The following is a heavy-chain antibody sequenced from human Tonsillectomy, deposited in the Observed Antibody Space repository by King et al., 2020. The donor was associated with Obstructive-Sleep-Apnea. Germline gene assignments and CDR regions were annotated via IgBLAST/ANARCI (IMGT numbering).Heavy chain of an antibody. CDR2: IYTVGST. CDR3: ARVSQWFYYYGMDV. Sequence: VQLVESGGGLVQPGGSLRLSCAASGFTVSSNYMTWVRQAPGKGLEWVSVIYTVGSTYYADSVKGRFTISRHTSKNTLYLQMNSLRAEDKAVYYCARVSQWFYYYGMDVWGQGTTVTVSS. V-gene: IGHV3-53*04. D-gene: IGHD3-22*01. CDR1: GFTVSSNY. J-gene: IGHJ6*02.